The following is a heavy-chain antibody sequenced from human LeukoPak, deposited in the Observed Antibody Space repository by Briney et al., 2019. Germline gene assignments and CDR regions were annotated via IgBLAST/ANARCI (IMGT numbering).Heavy chain of an antibody. CDR1: GFTVSSNY. J-gene: IGHJ4*02. V-gene: IGHV3-66*01. Sequence: PGGSLRLSCAASGFTVSSNYMSWVRQAPGKGLEWVSVIYSGGSTYYADSVKGRFTISRDNSKNTLYLQMNSLRAEDTAVYYCARDSNWNYFDYRGQGTLVTVSS. CDR2: IYSGGST. D-gene: IGHD1-20*01. CDR3: ARDSNWNYFDY.